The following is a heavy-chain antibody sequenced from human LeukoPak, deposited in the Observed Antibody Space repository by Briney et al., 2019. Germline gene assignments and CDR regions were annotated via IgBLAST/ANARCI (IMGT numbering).Heavy chain of an antibody. CDR1: GFTFSSYW. D-gene: IGHD4-17*01. Sequence: GGSLRLSXAASGFTFSSYWMSWVRQAPGKGVEWVAIIKQDGSEKYYVDSVKGRFTISRDNAKNSLYLQMNSLRAEDTAVYYCARDFRGYSRATVTYFDYWGQGTLVTVSS. V-gene: IGHV3-7*01. CDR2: IKQDGSEK. CDR3: ARDFRGYSRATVTYFDY. J-gene: IGHJ4*02.